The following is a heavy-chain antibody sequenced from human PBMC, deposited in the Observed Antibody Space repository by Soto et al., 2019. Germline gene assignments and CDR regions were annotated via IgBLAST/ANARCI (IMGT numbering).Heavy chain of an antibody. CDR2: IYHSGST. D-gene: IGHD3-10*01. CDR1: GGTISSSNW. CDR3: VRIIMVRGVIITSYYYGMDV. V-gene: IGHV4-4*02. J-gene: IGHJ6*02. Sequence: SQTQSLTWAVSGGTISSSNWWSWVRQTPGNALEWIGEIYHSGSTNYNPSLKSRVTISVEKAKNQFSLKLSSVTAADTAVYYCVRIIMVRGVIITSYYYGMDVWGQGTTVTVSS.